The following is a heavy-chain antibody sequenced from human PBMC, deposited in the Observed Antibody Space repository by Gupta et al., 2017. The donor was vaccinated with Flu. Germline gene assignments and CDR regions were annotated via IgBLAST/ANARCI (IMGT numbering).Heavy chain of an antibody. CDR3: ASADIVVVVAAHYYYGMDV. CDR2: SIPSFGTA. V-gene: IGHV1-69*01. Sequence: QVQLVQSGAEVKKPGSSVKVSCKASGGTFSSYAISWVRQAPGQGLEWMGGSIPSFGTANYAQKFQGRVTITADESTSTAYMELSSLRSEDTAVYYCASADIVVVVAAHYYYGMDVWGQGTTVTVSS. CDR1: GGTFSSYA. D-gene: IGHD2-15*01. J-gene: IGHJ6*02.